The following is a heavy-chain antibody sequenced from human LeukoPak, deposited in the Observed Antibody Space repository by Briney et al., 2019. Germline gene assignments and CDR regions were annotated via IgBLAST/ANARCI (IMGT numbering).Heavy chain of an antibody. CDR3: AKDRAYCGGDCYSTNTDY. D-gene: IGHD2-21*02. V-gene: IGHV3-23*01. CDR1: GFTFSSYA. CDR2: ISGSGGST. Sequence: GGSLRLSCAASGFTFSSYAMSWVRQAPGKGLEWVSAISGSGGSTHYADSVKGRFPISRDNSKNTLYLQMNSLRAEDTAVYYCAKDRAYCGGDCYSTNTDYWGQGTLVTVSS. J-gene: IGHJ4*02.